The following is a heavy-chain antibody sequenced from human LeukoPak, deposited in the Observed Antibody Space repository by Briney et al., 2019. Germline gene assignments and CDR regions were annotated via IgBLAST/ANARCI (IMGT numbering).Heavy chain of an antibody. CDR1: GYTFTGYY. CDR3: ARDGTLVGATSYYFDY. J-gene: IGHJ4*02. CDR2: INPNSGGT. D-gene: IGHD1-26*01. V-gene: IGHV1-2*02. Sequence: ASVKVSCKXSGYTFTGYYMHWVRQSPGQGLEWMGWINPNSGGTNYSQKFQGRVTMTRDTSISTAYMELSRLRSDDTAVYYCARDGTLVGATSYYFDYWGQGTLVTVSS.